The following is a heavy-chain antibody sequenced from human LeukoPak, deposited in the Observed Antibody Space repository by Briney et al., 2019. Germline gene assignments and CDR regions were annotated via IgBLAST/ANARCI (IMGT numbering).Heavy chain of an antibody. J-gene: IGHJ4*02. CDR1: GFTFSSYS. CDR3: ARVLAVAGGY. V-gene: IGHV3-21*01. CDR2: ISSSSSYI. Sequence: PGGSLRLSCAASGFTFSSYSMNWVRQAPGKGLEWVSSISSSSSYIYYAVSVRGRFTISRDNAKNSLYLQMNSPRAEDTAVYYCARVLAVAGGYWGQGTLVTVSS. D-gene: IGHD6-19*01.